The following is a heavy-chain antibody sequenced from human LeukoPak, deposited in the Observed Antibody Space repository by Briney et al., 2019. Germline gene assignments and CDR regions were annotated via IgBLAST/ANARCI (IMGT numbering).Heavy chain of an antibody. CDR3: ARGARIFPFDP. V-gene: IGHV1-2*06. CDR1: GYTFIAYH. CDR2: IHPSSGAT. Sequence: ASVKVSCKASGYTFIAYHMHWVRQAPGQGLEWMGRIHPSSGATNYAQRFQGRVTLTRDTSINTAYMELSRLRSDDTAVYYCARGARIFPFDPWGQGTLVTVSS. D-gene: IGHD2-15*01. J-gene: IGHJ5*02.